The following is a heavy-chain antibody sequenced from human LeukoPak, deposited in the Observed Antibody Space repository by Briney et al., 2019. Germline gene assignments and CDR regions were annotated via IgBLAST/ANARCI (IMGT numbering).Heavy chain of an antibody. CDR1: GGTFSSHA. V-gene: IGHV1-2*02. CDR2: INPNSGGT. CDR3: ARTGGRDSSGWGYYYYMDV. Sequence: GASVKVSCKASGGTFSSHAIIWVRQAPGQGLEWMGWINPNSGGTNYAQKFQGRVTMTRDTSISTAYMELSRLRSDDTAVYYCARTGGRDSSGWGYYYYMDVWGKGTTVTISS. J-gene: IGHJ6*03. D-gene: IGHD6-19*01.